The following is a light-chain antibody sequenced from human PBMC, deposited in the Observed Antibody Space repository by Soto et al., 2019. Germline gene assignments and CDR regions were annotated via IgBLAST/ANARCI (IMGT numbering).Light chain of an antibody. J-gene: IGKJ1*01. CDR2: KAS. V-gene: IGKV1-5*03. CDR3: QQYNNYWT. Sequence: DIQMTQSPSTLSASVGDRVTITCRASQSINSRLAWYQQKPGKAPNLLIYKASSLESGVPSRFSGSGSGTEFTLTISSLHPDDFATYYCQQYNNYWTFGQGTKVEIK. CDR1: QSINSR.